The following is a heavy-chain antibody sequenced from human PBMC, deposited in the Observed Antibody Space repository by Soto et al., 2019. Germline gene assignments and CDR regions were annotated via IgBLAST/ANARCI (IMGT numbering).Heavy chain of an antibody. CDR2: IYPSGMP. Sequence: SETLSLTCTVSGGSISNAAYSWSWVRQPPGKGLEWIGYIYPSGMPFYNPSLRSRVTISIDRSNDQFSLNLKSVTAADTAVYYCARERGGYGLFDSWGQGTLVTVSS. CDR3: ARERGGYGLFDS. V-gene: IGHV4-30-2*01. J-gene: IGHJ4*02. CDR1: GGSISNAAYS. D-gene: IGHD5-18*01.